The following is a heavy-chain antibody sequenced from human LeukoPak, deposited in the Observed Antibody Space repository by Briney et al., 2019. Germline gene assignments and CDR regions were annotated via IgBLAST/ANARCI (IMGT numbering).Heavy chain of an antibody. V-gene: IGHV3-23*01. D-gene: IGHD6-19*01. Sequence: GGSLRLSCAASGFTFSSYAMNWVRQAPGKGLEWVSAISGSGGSTYYADSVKRRFTISRDNSKNTLYLQMNSLRAEDTAVYYCAKDSSYSRGWFDYWGQGTLVTVSS. CDR3: AKDSSYSRGWFDY. CDR1: GFTFSSYA. J-gene: IGHJ4*02. CDR2: ISGSGGST.